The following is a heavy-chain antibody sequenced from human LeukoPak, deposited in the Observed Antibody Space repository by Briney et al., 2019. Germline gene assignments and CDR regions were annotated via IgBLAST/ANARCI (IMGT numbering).Heavy chain of an antibody. CDR1: GLTFSSYE. V-gene: IGHV3-48*03. D-gene: IGHD6-13*01. CDR2: ISSSGSTI. CDR3: ATTAGTPYYYYYYMDV. J-gene: IGHJ6*03. Sequence: GGSLRLSCAASGLTFSSYEMNWVRQAPGKGLEWVSYISSSGSTIYYADSVKGRFTISRDNSKNTLYLQMNSLRAEDTAVYYCATTAGTPYYYYYYMDVWGKGTTVTISS.